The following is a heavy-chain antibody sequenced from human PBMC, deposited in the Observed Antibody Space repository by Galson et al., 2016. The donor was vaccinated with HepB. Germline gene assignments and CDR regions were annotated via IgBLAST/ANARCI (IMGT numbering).Heavy chain of an antibody. D-gene: IGHD2-8*01. CDR1: GFIVSNKY. CDR3: SSREWTPTFFEI. Sequence: SLRLSCAASGFIVSNKYMTWVRQAPGKGLEWVSLIYSGGTTYYADSVEGRFTLSRDNSKNTLNLHMNSLRAEDTAVYYCSSREWTPTFFEIWGQGTMVTVSS. J-gene: IGHJ3*02. V-gene: IGHV3-66*01. CDR2: IYSGGTT.